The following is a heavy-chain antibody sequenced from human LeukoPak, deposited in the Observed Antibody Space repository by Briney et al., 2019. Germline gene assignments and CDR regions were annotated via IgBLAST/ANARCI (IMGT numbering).Heavy chain of an antibody. V-gene: IGHV4-4*07. D-gene: IGHD4-11*01. CDR3: ASSRGYSNYYFDY. J-gene: IGHJ4*02. CDR1: GGSISSYY. CDR2: VYTSGST. Sequence: SETLSLTCTVSGGSISSYYWSWIRQPAGKGLEWIGRVYTSGSTNYNPSLKSRVTMSVDTSKNQFSLKLTSVTAADTAVYYCASSRGYSNYYFDYWGQGTLVTVSS.